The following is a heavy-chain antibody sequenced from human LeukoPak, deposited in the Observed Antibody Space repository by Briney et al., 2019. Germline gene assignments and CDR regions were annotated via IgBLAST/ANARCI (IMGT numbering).Heavy chain of an antibody. J-gene: IGHJ4*02. Sequence: GGSLRLSCAASGFTFSNAWMSWVRQAPGKGLEWVGRIKSKTDGGTTDYAAPVKGRFTISRDDSKNTLYLQMNSLKTEDTAVYHCTTEAYSGSYQYYFDYWGQGTLVTVSS. V-gene: IGHV3-15*01. CDR3: TTEAYSGSYQYYFDY. D-gene: IGHD1-26*01. CDR2: IKSKTDGGTT. CDR1: GFTFSNAW.